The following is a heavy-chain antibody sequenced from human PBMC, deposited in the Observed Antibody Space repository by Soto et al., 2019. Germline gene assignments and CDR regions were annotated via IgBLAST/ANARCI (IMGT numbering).Heavy chain of an antibody. CDR3: ARAHRVVQAATEWFDP. Sequence: ASVKVSCKASGYTFTSYGISWVRQAPGQGLEWMGWISAYNGNTNYAQKLQGRVTMTTDTSTSTAYMELRSLRSDDAAVYYCARAHRVVQAATEWFDPWGQGTLVTVSS. CDR2: ISAYNGNT. V-gene: IGHV1-18*04. J-gene: IGHJ5*02. D-gene: IGHD2-2*01. CDR1: GYTFTSYG.